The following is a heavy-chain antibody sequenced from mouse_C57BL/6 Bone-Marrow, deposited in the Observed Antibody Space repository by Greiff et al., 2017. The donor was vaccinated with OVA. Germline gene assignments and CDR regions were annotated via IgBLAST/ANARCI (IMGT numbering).Heavy chain of an antibody. CDR1: GYTFTDYY. V-gene: IGHV1-19*01. CDR2: INPYNGGT. CDR3: ARAYYYY. Sequence: EVMLVESGPVLVKPGASVKMSCKASGYTFTDYYMNWVKQSHGKSLEWIGVINPYNGGTSYNQKFKGKATLTVDKSSSTAYMELNSLTSEDSAVYYCARAYYYYWGQGTTLTVSS. J-gene: IGHJ2*01.